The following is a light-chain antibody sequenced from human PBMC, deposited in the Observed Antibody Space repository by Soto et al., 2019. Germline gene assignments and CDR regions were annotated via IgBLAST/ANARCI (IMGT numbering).Light chain of an antibody. Sequence: VWTQSPATLSLSPVKRATLSCGASESISNNLAWYQQKPGQAPRLLIYGASTRATGFPDRFSGSGSGTEFTLTISGLHSEDFAVYYCQQYYDWPITFGQGTRLEIK. CDR3: QQYYDWPIT. CDR2: GAS. CDR1: ESISNN. V-gene: IGKV3-15*01. J-gene: IGKJ5*01.